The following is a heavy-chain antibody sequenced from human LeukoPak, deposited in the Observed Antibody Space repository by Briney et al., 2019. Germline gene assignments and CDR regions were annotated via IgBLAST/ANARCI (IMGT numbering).Heavy chain of an antibody. CDR1: GFSFSSYS. V-gene: IGHV3-21*04. CDR3: AKEPTRSPNFDY. Sequence: PGGSLIISCAASGFSFSSYSMNWVRQAPGKGLDWAAPINSDALYVYHAESVKGQFTISRDNAKNLLYLYMNSLRAEDTAVYYCAKEPTRSPNFDYWGQGTLVTVSS. CDR2: INSDALYV. J-gene: IGHJ4*02.